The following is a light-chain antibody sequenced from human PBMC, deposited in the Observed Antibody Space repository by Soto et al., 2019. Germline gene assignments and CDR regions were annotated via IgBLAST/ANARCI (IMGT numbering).Light chain of an antibody. CDR3: QQRSSWPPIT. V-gene: IGKV3-11*01. CDR2: DAS. Sequence: EIVLTQSRATLCLSPGERATLSCRASQSVSRFLAWYQQKPGQAPRLLIYDASNRATGIPARFSGSGSGTDFALTISSLEPEDFAVHYCQQRSSWPPITFGQGTRLETK. CDR1: QSVSRF. J-gene: IGKJ5*01.